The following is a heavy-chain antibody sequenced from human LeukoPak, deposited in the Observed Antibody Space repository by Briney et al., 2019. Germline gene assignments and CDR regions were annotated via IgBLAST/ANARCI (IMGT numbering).Heavy chain of an antibody. J-gene: IGHJ4*01. CDR2: IFTDGTTT. Sequence: GSLRLSCVASEFNFFSYGMQWVRQAPGKGLVWVSRIFTDGTTTSYADSVKGRFTISRDNAKNTLYLQMNSLRAEDTAVYYCARELPREVTLDYWGQGTLVTVSP. CDR3: ARELPREVTLDY. D-gene: IGHD2-21*02. V-gene: IGHV3-74*01. CDR1: EFNFFSYG.